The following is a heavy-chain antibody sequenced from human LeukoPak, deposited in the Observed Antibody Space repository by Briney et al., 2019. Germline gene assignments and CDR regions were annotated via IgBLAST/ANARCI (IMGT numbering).Heavy chain of an antibody. CDR2: IIPIFGTA. CDR3: ARVREVRGVIIRPPDY. J-gene: IGHJ4*02. Sequence: SVKVSCKASGYTFTSYGINWVRQAPGQGLEWMGGIIPIFGTANYAQKFQGRVTITADESTSTAYMELSSLRSEDTAVYYCARVREVRGVIIRPPDYWGQGTLVTVSS. V-gene: IGHV1-69*13. D-gene: IGHD3-10*01. CDR1: GYTFTSYG.